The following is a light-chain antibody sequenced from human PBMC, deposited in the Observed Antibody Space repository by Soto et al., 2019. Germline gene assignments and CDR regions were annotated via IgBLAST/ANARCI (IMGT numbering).Light chain of an antibody. CDR1: QSINSE. V-gene: IGKV3-15*01. CDR2: GAS. Sequence: EIVMPQSPSTLSLFPGERAALSCRASQSINSELAWYQQKPGQPPRLLIYGASTRATGVPARFTGSESGSEFTLTISGLQSEDFAVYYCQQDHNWPLTFGQGTRLEI. J-gene: IGKJ2*01. CDR3: QQDHNWPLT.